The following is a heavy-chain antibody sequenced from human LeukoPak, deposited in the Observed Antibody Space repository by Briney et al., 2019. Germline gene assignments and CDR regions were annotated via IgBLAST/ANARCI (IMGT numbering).Heavy chain of an antibody. J-gene: IGHJ5*02. D-gene: IGHD6-13*01. CDR2: IRSKIDGETA. CDR1: GLSFSDAW. CDR3: TTDGKYSSSGTYWFDP. V-gene: IGHV3-15*01. Sequence: PGGSLRLSCAASGLSFSDAWMAWVRKTPGKGLDWVGRIRSKIDGETADSAAPVKGRFTISRDDSKDTLYLQMSSLKTEDTGVYYRTTDGKYSSSGTYWFDPWGQGTQVTVSS.